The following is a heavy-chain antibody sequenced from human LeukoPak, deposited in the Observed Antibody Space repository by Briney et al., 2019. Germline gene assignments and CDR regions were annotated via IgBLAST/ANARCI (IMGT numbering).Heavy chain of an antibody. CDR2: MNPNSGNT. J-gene: IGHJ6*03. D-gene: IGHD3-3*01. V-gene: IGHV1-8*03. Sequence: ASVTVSCKASGYTFTSYDINWVRQATGQGLEWMGWMNPNSGNTGYAQKFQGRVTITRNTSISTAYMELSSLRSEDTAVYYCARGSSYYDFWSGYIVYMDVWGKGTTVTVSS. CDR3: ARGSSYYDFWSGYIVYMDV. CDR1: GYTFTSYD.